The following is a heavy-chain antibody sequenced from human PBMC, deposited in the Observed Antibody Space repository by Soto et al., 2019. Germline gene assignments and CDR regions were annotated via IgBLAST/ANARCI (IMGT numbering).Heavy chain of an antibody. CDR3: AEFSAIQDGVNAFQH. CDR2: INPSGTRT. D-gene: IGHD4-17*01. CDR1: GYTFTSSY. V-gene: IGHV1-46*01. J-gene: IGHJ1*01. Sequence: GASVKVSCKSSGYTFTSSYIHWVRQAPGQGLEWMGMINPSGTRTLYRQGFQDRVTVTRDTSTKTVYMEMSSLRSDDTAIYYCAEFSAIQDGVNAFQHWGQGTLVTVSS.